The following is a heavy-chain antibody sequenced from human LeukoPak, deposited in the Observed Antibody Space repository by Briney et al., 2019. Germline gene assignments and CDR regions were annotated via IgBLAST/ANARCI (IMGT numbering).Heavy chain of an antibody. V-gene: IGHV4-59*08. J-gene: IGHJ4*02. D-gene: IGHD3-10*01. Sequence: SETLSLTCTVSGGSIGSYYWSWIRQPPGKGLEWIGYIYYSGSTNYNPSLKSRVTISVDTSKNQFSLKLSSVTAADTAVYYCARRRDDYYGSYYFDYWGQGTLVTVSS. CDR3: ARRRDDYYGSYYFDY. CDR2: IYYSGST. CDR1: GGSIGSYY.